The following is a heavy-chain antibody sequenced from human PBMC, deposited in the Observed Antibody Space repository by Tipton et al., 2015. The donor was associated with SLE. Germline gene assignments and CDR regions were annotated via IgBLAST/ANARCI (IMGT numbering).Heavy chain of an antibody. V-gene: IGHV3-7*01. J-gene: IGHJ2*01. Sequence: SLRLSCAASGFICSRYWMSWVRQAPGKGLEWVANIKEDGSEQFYVDSVKGRFTISRDNAKNSLYLQMHSLRGEDTAVYYCAREGKAAGIYWYFDLWGRGTLVTVSS. D-gene: IGHD6-13*01. CDR2: IKEDGSEQ. CDR3: AREGKAAGIYWYFDL. CDR1: GFICSRYW.